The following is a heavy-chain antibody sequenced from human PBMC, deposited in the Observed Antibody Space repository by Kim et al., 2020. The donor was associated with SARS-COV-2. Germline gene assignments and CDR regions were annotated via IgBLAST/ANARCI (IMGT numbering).Heavy chain of an antibody. V-gene: IGHV3-11*01. D-gene: IGHD5-12*01. CDR1: GFTFSDYY. CDR2: ISSSGSTI. J-gene: IGHJ5*02. CDR3: ARDPGYAATNWFDP. Sequence: GGSLRLSCAASGFTFSDYYMSWIRQAPGKGLEWVSYISSSGSTIYYADSVKGRFTISRDNAKNSLYLQMNSLRAEDTAVYYCARDPGYAATNWFDPWGQGILVTVSS.